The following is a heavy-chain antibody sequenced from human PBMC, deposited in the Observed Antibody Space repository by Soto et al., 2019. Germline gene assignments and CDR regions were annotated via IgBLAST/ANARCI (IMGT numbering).Heavy chain of an antibody. CDR2: IYYSGRT. V-gene: IGHV4-39*01. CDR1: GGTFSSYAI. CDR3: ARQRTTVVTQAYFDH. Sequence: SCKASGGTFSSYAISWIRQPPGKGLEWIGSIYYSGRTYYNPSFKSRVTISIDTSKNQFSLKLSSVTATDTAVYYCARQRTTVVTQAYFDHWGQGALVTVSS. D-gene: IGHD2-21*02. J-gene: IGHJ4*02.